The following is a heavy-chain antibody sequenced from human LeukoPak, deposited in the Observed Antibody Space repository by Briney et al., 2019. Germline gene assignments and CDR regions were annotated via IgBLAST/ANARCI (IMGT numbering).Heavy chain of an antibody. CDR2: ISSSSSII. CDR3: AGDDCSAYFFDF. D-gene: IGHD3-22*01. J-gene: IGHJ4*02. V-gene: IGHV3-48*01. Sequence: GGSLRLSCGASGFTFNSYNMNWVRQAPGKGLEWVSYISSSSSIIYYTDSVKGRFTISRDNAKNSLYLQMNSLRAEDTAMYFCAGDDCSAYFFDFWGQGTLVTVSS. CDR1: GFTFNSYN.